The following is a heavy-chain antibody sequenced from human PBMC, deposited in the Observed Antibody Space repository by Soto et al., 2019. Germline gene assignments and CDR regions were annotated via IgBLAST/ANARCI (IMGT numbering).Heavy chain of an antibody. CDR2: ISYDGSNK. CDR1: GFTFSSYA. Sequence: QVQLVESGGGVVQPGRSLRLSCAASGFTFSSYAMHWVRQAPGKGLEWVAVISYDGSNKYYADSVKGRFTISRDNSKNTLYLQMNSLRAEDTAVYYCARDGGPLGYCSSTSCPTRRYYYYGMDVWGQGTTVTVSS. V-gene: IGHV3-30-3*01. CDR3: ARDGGPLGYCSSTSCPTRRYYYYGMDV. D-gene: IGHD2-2*01. J-gene: IGHJ6*02.